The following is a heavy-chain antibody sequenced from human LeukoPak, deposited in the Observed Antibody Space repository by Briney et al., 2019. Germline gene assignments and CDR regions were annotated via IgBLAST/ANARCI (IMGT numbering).Heavy chain of an antibody. Sequence: GGSLRLSCAASGFTFDDYGMSWVRQAPGKGLEWVSGINWNGGSTGYADSVKGRFTISRDNAKNSLHLQMNSLRAEDTALYYCARDRPYYYDSSGYYNFDYWAREPWSPSPQ. CDR3: ARDRPYYYDSSGYYNFDY. CDR1: GFTFDDYG. D-gene: IGHD3-22*01. V-gene: IGHV3-20*04. CDR2: INWNGGST. J-gene: IGHJ4*02.